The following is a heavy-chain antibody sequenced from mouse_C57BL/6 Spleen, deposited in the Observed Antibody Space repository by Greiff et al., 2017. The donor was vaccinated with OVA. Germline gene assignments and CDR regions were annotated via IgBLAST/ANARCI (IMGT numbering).Heavy chain of an antibody. CDR3: ANLYDDAGAWFSY. J-gene: IGHJ3*01. Sequence: QVQLKQSGPELVKPGASVKLSCKASGYTFTSYDINWVKQRPGQGLEWIGWIYPGDGSTKYNEKFKGKATLNVDKSSSTAYMELRSLTSEASSDYVSANLYDDAGAWFSYWGQGTLVSVSA. CDR1: GYTFTSYD. D-gene: IGHD2-3*01. CDR2: IYPGDGST. V-gene: IGHV1-85*01.